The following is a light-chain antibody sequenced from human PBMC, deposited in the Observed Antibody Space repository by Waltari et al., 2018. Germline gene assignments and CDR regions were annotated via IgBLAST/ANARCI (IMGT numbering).Light chain of an antibody. V-gene: IGLV1-44*01. CDR3: AAWDDSLGGPYVV. CDR1: SSNIGGNT. J-gene: IGLJ2*01. Sequence: QSVLTQPPSASGTPRQRVTISCSGSSSNIGGNTVNWYQHLPGTAPKLLIYSNNRRPSGVPDRFSGSKSGTSASLAISGLQSEDEADYYCAAWDDSLGGPYVVFGGGTKLTVL. CDR2: SNN.